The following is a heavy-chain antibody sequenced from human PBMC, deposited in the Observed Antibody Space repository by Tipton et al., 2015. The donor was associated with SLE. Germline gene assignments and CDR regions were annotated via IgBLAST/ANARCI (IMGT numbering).Heavy chain of an antibody. CDR2: INHSGST. CDR3: ARGEPYSSFTG. V-gene: IGHV4-34*01. CDR1: GGSFSGYY. Sequence: TLSLTCAVYGGSFSGYYWSWIRQPPGKGLEWIGEINHSGSTNYNPSLKSRVTISVDTSKNQFSLKLSSVTAADTAVYYCARGEPYSSFTGWGQGTLVTVSS. D-gene: IGHD6-13*01. J-gene: IGHJ4*02.